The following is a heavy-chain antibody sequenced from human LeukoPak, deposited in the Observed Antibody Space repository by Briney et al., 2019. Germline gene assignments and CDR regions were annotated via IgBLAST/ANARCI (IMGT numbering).Heavy chain of an antibody. D-gene: IGHD2-21*02. CDR3: AKDEAYCGGDCWNAAFDI. V-gene: IGHV3-23*01. J-gene: IGHJ3*02. CDR2: ISGSGGST. CDR1: GFTFSSYA. Sequence: PPGGSLGLSCAASGFTFSSYAMSWVRQAPGKGLEWVSAISGSGGSTYYADSVKGRFTISRDNSKNTLYLQMNSLRAEDTAVYYCAKDEAYCGGDCWNAAFDIWGQGTMVTVSS.